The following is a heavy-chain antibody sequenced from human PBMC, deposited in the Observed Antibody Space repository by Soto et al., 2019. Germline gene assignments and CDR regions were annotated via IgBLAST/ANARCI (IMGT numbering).Heavy chain of an antibody. CDR1: GGSFSGYY. Sequence: LSLTCTVSGGSFSGYYWSWIRQPPGKGLEWIGEINHSGSTNYNPSLKSRVTISVDTSKNQFSLKLSSVTAADTAVYYCARVSVAGTRFDYWGQGTLVTVSS. D-gene: IGHD6-19*01. J-gene: IGHJ4*02. CDR3: ARVSVAGTRFDY. V-gene: IGHV4-34*01. CDR2: INHSGST.